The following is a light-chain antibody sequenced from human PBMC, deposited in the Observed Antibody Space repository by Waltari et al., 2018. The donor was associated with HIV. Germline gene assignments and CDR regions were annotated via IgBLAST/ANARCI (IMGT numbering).Light chain of an antibody. V-gene: IGKV1-8*01. CDR3: QQYYSYPLT. CDR2: AAS. CDR1: QGISSY. Sequence: AIRMTQSPSSLSASTGDRVTITCRASQGISSYLAGYQQKPGKAPKLLIYAASTLQSGVPSRFSGSGSGTDFTLTIICLQSEDFATYYCQQYYSYPLTFGPGTKVDIK. J-gene: IGKJ3*01.